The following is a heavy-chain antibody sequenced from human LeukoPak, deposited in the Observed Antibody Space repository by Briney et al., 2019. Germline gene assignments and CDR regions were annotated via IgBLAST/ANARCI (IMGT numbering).Heavy chain of an antibody. D-gene: IGHD4-17*01. Sequence: GGSLRLSCAASGFTFSSYEMNWVRQAPGKGLEWVSYISSSGSTIYYADSVKGRFTISRDNAKNSLYLQMHSLRAEDTGVYYSAKDYDYGDYAADYWGQGILVTVSS. CDR3: AKDYDYGDYAADY. V-gene: IGHV3-48*03. CDR2: ISSSGSTI. J-gene: IGHJ4*02. CDR1: GFTFSSYE.